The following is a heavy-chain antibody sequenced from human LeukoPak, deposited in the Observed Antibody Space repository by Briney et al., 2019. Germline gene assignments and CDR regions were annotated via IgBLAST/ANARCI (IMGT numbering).Heavy chain of an antibody. J-gene: IGHJ4*02. CDR3: ASHRYSSSV. CDR1: GGSFSGYY. Sequence: SETLSLTCAVYGGSFSGYYWSWIRQPPGKGLEWVGEINHSGSTNYNPSLKSRVTISVDTSKNQFSLKPSSVTAADTAVYYCASHRYSSSVWGQGTLVTVSS. D-gene: IGHD6-13*01. V-gene: IGHV4-34*01. CDR2: INHSGST.